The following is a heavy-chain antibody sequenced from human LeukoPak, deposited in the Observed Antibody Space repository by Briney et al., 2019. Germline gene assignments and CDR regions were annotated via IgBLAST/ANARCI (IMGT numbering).Heavy chain of an antibody. CDR2: IIPIFGTA. CDR3: ASLDGPGVKTGSAFDI. D-gene: IGHD3-10*01. V-gene: IGHV1-69*06. CDR1: GGTFSSYA. Sequence: ASVKVSCKASGGTFSSYAISWVRQAPGQGLEWMGGIIPIFGTANYAQKFQGRVTITADKSTSTAYMELSSLRSEDTAVYYCASLDGPGVKTGSAFDIWGQGTMVTVSS. J-gene: IGHJ3*02.